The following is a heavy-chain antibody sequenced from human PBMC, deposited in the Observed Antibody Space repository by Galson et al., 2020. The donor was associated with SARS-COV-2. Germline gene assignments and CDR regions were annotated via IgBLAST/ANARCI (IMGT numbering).Heavy chain of an antibody. D-gene: IGHD2-8*02. J-gene: IGHJ4*02. CDR3: AGSHKTFWYYLDY. Sequence: KIGESLKISCAASRFNISAYYMTWIRQAPGKGLEWISYISPPSYYTNYAASVRGRFTISRDNTKNSVFLQMNSLSGVDTAVYYCAGSHKTFWYYLDYWGQGDQVTVSS. V-gene: IGHV3-11*03. CDR2: ISPPSYYT. CDR1: RFNISAYY.